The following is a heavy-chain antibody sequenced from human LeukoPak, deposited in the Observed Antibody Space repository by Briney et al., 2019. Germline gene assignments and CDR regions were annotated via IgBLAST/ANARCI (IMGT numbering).Heavy chain of an antibody. D-gene: IGHD3-22*01. J-gene: IGHJ4*02. CDR3: AKTYYYDSSGYYYDY. CDR2: IRYDGSNK. V-gene: IGHV3-30*02. CDR1: GFTFSSYG. Sequence: PGGSLRLSCAASGFTFSSYGMHSVRQAPGKGLEWVAFIRYDGSNKYYADSVKGRFTISRDNSKNTLYLQMNSLRAEDMAVYYCAKTYYYDSSGYYYDYWGQGTLVTVSS.